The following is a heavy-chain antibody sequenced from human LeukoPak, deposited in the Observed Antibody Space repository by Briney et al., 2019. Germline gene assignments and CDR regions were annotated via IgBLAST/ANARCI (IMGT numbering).Heavy chain of an antibody. CDR2: ISWDGGST. CDR3: AKDSSGWPTVGYAFDI. J-gene: IGHJ3*02. CDR1: GFTFDDYA. D-gene: IGHD6-19*01. V-gene: IGHV3-43D*03. Sequence: PGGSLRLSCAASGFTFDDYAMHWVRQAPGKGLEWVSLISWDGGSTYYADSVKGRFTISRDNSKNSLYLQMNSLRAEDTALYYCAKDSSGWPTVGYAFDIWGQGTMVTVSS.